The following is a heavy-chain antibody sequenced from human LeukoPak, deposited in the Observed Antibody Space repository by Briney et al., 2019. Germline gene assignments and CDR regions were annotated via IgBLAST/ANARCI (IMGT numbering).Heavy chain of an antibody. Sequence: AASVKVSCKASGYTFTSYGISWVRQAPGQGLEWMGWISAYNGNTNYAQKLQGRVTMTTDTSTSTAYMELRSLRSDDTAVYYCARDHRIGKGIAAAGTIGYWGQGTLVTVSS. V-gene: IGHV1-18*01. CDR3: ARDHRIGKGIAAAGTIGY. CDR1: GYTFTSYG. D-gene: IGHD6-13*01. J-gene: IGHJ4*02. CDR2: ISAYNGNT.